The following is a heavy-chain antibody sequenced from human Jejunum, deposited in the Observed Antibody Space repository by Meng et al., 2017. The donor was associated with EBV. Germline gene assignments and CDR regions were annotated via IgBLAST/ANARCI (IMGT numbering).Heavy chain of an antibody. J-gene: IGHJ5*02. V-gene: IGHV3-74*01. Sequence: VQLVEAGGGLVQPGDSLRLSCAASGFTLSSYWMHWVRQAPGKGLVWVSRINSDGSKTNYADSVKGRFTISRDIAKNTLYLQLNSLRADDTAVYYCVRGPPPDTWGQGTLVTASS. CDR3: VRGPPPDT. CDR2: INSDGSKT. CDR1: GFTLSSYW.